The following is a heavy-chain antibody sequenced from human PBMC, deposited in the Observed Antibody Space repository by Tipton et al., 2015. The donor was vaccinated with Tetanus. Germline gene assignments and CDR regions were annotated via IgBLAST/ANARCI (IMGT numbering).Heavy chain of an antibody. CDR1: GFTFSTFV. J-gene: IGHJ4*02. CDR3: AKLGAVTTPAY. Sequence: SLRLSCAASGFTFSTFVMAWVRQAPEKGLEWVSTIIAGGGTTHYADSVKGRFTISRDNSKNALYLQMNSLRAEDTAVYYCAKLGAVTTPAYWGQGTLVTVSS. D-gene: IGHD4-17*01. CDR2: IIAGGGTT. V-gene: IGHV3-23*01.